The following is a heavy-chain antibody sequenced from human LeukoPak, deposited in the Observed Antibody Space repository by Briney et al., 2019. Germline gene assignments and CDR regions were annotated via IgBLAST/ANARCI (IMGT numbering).Heavy chain of an antibody. D-gene: IGHD1-26*01. CDR2: IDGDGSST. CDR1: GFTFSNYW. CDR3: AREEWELLRYYYYYMDV. V-gene: IGHV3-74*01. Sequence: PGGSLRLSCAASGFTFSNYWMHWVRQAPGEGLVWVSRIDGDGSSTTYADSVKGRFSVSRDNARNTLYLQMNSLRAEDTAVYYCAREEWELLRYYYYYMDVWGKGTTVTVSS. J-gene: IGHJ6*03.